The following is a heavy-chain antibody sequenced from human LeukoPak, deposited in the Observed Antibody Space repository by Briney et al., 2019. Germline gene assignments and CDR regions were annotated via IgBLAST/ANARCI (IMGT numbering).Heavy chain of an antibody. D-gene: IGHD6-13*01. CDR2: ISSNSNNI. CDR3: ARGLNRFSSSWYRLAY. Sequence: GGSLRLSCVASGFTFTNYTMNWVRQAPGKGLEWVSSISSNSNNIHYVGSLKGRLTVSRDNAKNSLYLQMNSLRVEDTAVYYCARGLNRFSSSWYRLAYWGQGTLVTVSS. CDR1: GFTFTNYT. J-gene: IGHJ4*02. V-gene: IGHV3-21*01.